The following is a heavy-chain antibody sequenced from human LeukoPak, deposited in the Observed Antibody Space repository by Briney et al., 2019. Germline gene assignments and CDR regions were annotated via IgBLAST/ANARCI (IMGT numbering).Heavy chain of an antibody. D-gene: IGHD1-26*01. CDR2: IYYSGST. CDR1: GGSISSSSYY. V-gene: IGHV4-39*07. J-gene: IGHJ4*02. CDR3: ARERGMVGAKSLGY. Sequence: SETLSLTCTVSGGSISSSSYYWGWIRQPPGQGLEWIGTIYYSGSTYYNPSLKSRVTISVDASKNQFSLKLTSVTAADTAVYYCARERGMVGAKSLGYWDQGTLVTVSS.